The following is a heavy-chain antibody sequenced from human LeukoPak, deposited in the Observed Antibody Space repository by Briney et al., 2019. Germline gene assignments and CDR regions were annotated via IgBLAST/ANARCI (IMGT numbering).Heavy chain of an antibody. J-gene: IGHJ3*02. Sequence: PGGSLRLSCATSGFSFDDYAMHWVRQAPGKGLEWVSGISWNSGSIGYADSVKGRFTISRDNLKRSLYLQMTSLRAEDMALYYCARLGGDSGSYDAFDIWGPGTLVTVSS. CDR3: ARLGGDSGSYDAFDI. D-gene: IGHD1-26*01. V-gene: IGHV3-9*03. CDR2: ISWNSGSI. CDR1: GFSFDDYA.